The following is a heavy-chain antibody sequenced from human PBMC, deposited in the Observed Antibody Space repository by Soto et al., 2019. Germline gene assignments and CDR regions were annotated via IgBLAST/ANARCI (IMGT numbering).Heavy chain of an antibody. V-gene: IGHV3-33*08. Sequence: PGGSLRLSCAASGFSFGDYWMSWVRQAPGKGLEWVAYIWYDGIKQSYADSVRGRFTISVDSSKNTLFLEMNTLRAEDTAVYHCVRVGWDVWGQGTTVTVSS. CDR2: IWYDGIKQ. CDR3: VRVGWDV. CDR1: GFSFGDYW. J-gene: IGHJ6*02.